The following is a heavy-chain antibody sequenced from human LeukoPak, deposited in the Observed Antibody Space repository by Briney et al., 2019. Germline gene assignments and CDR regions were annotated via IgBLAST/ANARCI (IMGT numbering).Heavy chain of an antibody. CDR3: ARGPERTGVGTRYYYDMDV. V-gene: IGHV3-43*02. CDR2: ISGGGDST. Sequence: PGGSLRLSCAASGFTLDDYAMHWVRQAPGKGLEWVALISGGGDSTYYADSVKGRFTISRDNSKNTLYLQMNSLRAEDTAVYYCARGPERTGVGTRYYYDMDVWGQGTTVTVSS. D-gene: IGHD2-8*01. J-gene: IGHJ6*02. CDR1: GFTLDDYA.